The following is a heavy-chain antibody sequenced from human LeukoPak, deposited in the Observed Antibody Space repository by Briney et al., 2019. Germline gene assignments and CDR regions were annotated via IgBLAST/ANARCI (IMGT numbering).Heavy chain of an antibody. D-gene: IGHD1-26*01. CDR3: ARGPGWDGSYYVVRSMGNWFDP. J-gene: IGHJ5*02. CDR1: GYTFTGYY. CDR2: INPNSGGT. V-gene: IGHV1-2*06. Sequence: ASVKVSCKASGYTFTGYYMHWVRQAPGQGLEWMGRINPNSGGTNYAQKFQGRVTMTRDTSISTAYMELSGLRSDDTAVYYCARGPGWDGSYYVVRSMGNWFDPWGQGTLVTVSS.